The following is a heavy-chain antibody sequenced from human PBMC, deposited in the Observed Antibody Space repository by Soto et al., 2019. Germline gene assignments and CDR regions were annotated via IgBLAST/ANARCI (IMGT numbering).Heavy chain of an antibody. Sequence: PSETLSLTCTVSGGSISSGGYYWSWIRQHPGKGLEWIGYIYYSGSTYYNPSLKSRVTISVDTSKNQFSLKLSSVTAADTAVYYCARGVALLVYAIRGACFDPWDQGTLLTVFS. CDR3: ARGVALLVYAIRGACFDP. V-gene: IGHV4-31*03. J-gene: IGHJ5*02. CDR1: GGSISSGGYY. D-gene: IGHD2-8*01. CDR2: IYYSGST.